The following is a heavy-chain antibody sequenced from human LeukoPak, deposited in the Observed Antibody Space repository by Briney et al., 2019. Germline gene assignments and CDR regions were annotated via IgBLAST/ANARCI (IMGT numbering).Heavy chain of an antibody. J-gene: IGHJ4*02. V-gene: IGHV4-4*07. CDR3: AGHGPLWTSDY. CDR1: GGSISSYY. Sequence: SETLSLTCTVSGGSISSYYWSWIRQSAVKGLEWIGRIYTRGGTNYNPSLKSRITVSVDTSKNQFSLKLSSVTAADTAVYYCAGHGPLWTSDYWGQGTLVTVSS. D-gene: IGHD3/OR15-3a*01. CDR2: IYTRGGT.